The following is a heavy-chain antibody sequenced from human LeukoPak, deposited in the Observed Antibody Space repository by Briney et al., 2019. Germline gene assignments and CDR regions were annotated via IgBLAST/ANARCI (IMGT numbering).Heavy chain of an antibody. CDR1: GFTFDDYA. CDR3: ATVFES. Sequence: PGGSLRLSCAASGFTFDDYAMHWVRQAPGKGLEWVSGISWNSGSIGYADSVKGRFTISRDNAKNTVSLQMNSLSVEDTAIYYCATVFESWGQGFLVTVSS. CDR2: ISWNSGSI. V-gene: IGHV3-9*01. J-gene: IGHJ4*02.